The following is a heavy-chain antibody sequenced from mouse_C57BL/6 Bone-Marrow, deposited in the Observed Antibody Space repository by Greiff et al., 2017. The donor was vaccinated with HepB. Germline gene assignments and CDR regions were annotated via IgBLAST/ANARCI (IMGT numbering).Heavy chain of an antibody. CDR3: TGITTVPARAY. V-gene: IGHV6-3*01. J-gene: IGHJ3*01. CDR2: IRLKSDNYAT. CDR1: GFTFSNYW. Sequence: EVNVVESGGGLVQPGGSMKLSCVASGFTFSNYWMNWVRQSPEKGLEWVAQIRLKSDNYATHYAESVKGRFTISRDDSKSSVYLQMNNLRAEDTGIYYCTGITTVPARAYWGQGTLVTVSA. D-gene: IGHD1-1*01.